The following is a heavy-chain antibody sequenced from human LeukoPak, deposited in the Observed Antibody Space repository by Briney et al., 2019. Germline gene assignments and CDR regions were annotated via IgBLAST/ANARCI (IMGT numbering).Heavy chain of an antibody. CDR1: GGSFSGYY. CDR2: INHSGST. V-gene: IGHV4-34*01. CDR3: ARAHHYYYYGMDV. J-gene: IGHJ6*02. Sequence: SETPSLTCAVYGGSFSGYYWSWIRQPPGKGLEWIGEINHSGSTNYNPSLRSRVTISVDTSKNQFSLKLSSVTAADTAVYYCARAHHYYYYGMDVWGQGTTVTVSS.